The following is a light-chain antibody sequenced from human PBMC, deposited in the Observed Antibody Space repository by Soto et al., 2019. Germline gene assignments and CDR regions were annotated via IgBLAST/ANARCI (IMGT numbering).Light chain of an antibody. CDR3: EQDGSSPWT. CDR2: GAS. CDR1: QSVSSSY. V-gene: IGKV3-20*01. Sequence: EIVLTQSPGTLSLSPGERATLSCRASQSVSSSYLAWYQQKPCQAPRLLIYGASSRATGIPDRFSGSGSGTDFTLSISRLEPEDFAVYYCEQDGSSPWTFGQGTQVEIK. J-gene: IGKJ1*01.